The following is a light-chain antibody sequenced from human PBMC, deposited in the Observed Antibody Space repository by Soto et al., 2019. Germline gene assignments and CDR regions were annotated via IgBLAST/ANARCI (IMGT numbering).Light chain of an antibody. CDR3: QQRRNWPLT. CDR1: QSVSAF. CDR2: DAS. V-gene: IGKV3-11*01. Sequence: EIVLTQSPATLSLSPGESATLSCRASQSVSAFLAWYQQKPGRAPRLLIYDASNRATDIPARFSGSGSGTDFTLTISSLEPEDFAVYYCQQRRNWPLTFGGGTKLEIK. J-gene: IGKJ4*01.